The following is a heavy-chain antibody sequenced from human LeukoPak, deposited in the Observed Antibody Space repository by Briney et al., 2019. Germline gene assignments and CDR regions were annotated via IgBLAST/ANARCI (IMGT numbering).Heavy chain of an antibody. CDR3: AKGGGYYYGSGSYSYYYYYMDV. D-gene: IGHD3-10*01. Sequence: GGSLRLSCAASGFTFSSYGMHWVRQAPGKGLEWVAVISYDGSNKYYADSVKGRFTISRDNSKNTLYLQMNSLRAEDTAVYYCAKGGGYYYGSGSYSYYYYYMDVWGKGTTVTVSS. J-gene: IGHJ6*03. V-gene: IGHV3-30*18. CDR1: GFTFSSYG. CDR2: ISYDGSNK.